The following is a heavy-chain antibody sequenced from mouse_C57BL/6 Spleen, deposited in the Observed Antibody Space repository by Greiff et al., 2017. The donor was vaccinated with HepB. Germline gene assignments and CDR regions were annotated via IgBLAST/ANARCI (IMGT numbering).Heavy chain of an antibody. V-gene: IGHV2-6*01. CDR1: GFSLTSYG. D-gene: IGHD2-4*01. J-gene: IGHJ3*01. CDR2: IWCVGST. CDR3: ASRDYDYLAY. Sequence: QVQLKESGPGLVAPSQSLSITCTVSGFSLTSYGVDWVRQSPGKGLEWLGVIWCVGSTNYNSALKSRLSISKDNSKSQVFLKMNSLQTDDTAMYYCASRDYDYLAYWGQGTLVTVSA.